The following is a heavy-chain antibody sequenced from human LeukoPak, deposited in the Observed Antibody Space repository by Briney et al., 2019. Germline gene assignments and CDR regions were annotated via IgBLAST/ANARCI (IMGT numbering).Heavy chain of an antibody. CDR1: GFTFSNAW. Sequence: GGSLRLSCAASGFTFSNAWMSWVRQAPGKGLEWVGRIKSKTDGGTTDYAAPAKGRFTISRDDSKNTLYLQMNSLKTEDTAVYYCTTGGYYDYVWGSYRYLDYWGQGTLVTVSS. J-gene: IGHJ4*02. CDR3: TTGGYYDYVWGSYRYLDY. D-gene: IGHD3-16*02. V-gene: IGHV3-15*01. CDR2: IKSKTDGGTT.